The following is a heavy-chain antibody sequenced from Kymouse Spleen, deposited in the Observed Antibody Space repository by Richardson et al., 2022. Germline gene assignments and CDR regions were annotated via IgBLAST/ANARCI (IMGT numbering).Heavy chain of an antibody. J-gene: IGHJ6*02. V-gene: IGHV4-39*01. D-gene: IGHD5-18,IGHD5-18*01. CDR1: GGSISSSSYY. Sequence: QLQLQESGPGLVKPSETLSLTCTVSGGSISSSSYYWGWIRQPPGKGLEWIGSIYYSGSTYYNPSLKSRVTISVDTSKNQFSLKLSSVTAADTAVYYCARRGYSYGHGMDVWGQGTTVTVSS. CDR2: IYYSGST. CDR3: ARRGYSYGHGMDV.